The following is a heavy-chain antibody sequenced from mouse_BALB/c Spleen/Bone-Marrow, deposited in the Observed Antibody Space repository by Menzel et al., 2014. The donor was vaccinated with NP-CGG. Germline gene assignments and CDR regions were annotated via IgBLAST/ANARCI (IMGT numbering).Heavy chain of an antibody. D-gene: IGHD2-3*01. V-gene: IGHV5-12*02. CDR1: GFTFSDYY. CDR2: ISNGGGST. Sequence: EVQVVEPGGGLVQPGGSLKLSCATSGFTFSDYYMYWVRQTPEKRLEWVAYISNGGGSTYYPDTVKGRSTISRDDAKNTLYLQMSRLKSEDTAMYYCARRGWYYAMDYWGQGTSVTVSS. CDR3: ARRGWYYAMDY. J-gene: IGHJ4*01.